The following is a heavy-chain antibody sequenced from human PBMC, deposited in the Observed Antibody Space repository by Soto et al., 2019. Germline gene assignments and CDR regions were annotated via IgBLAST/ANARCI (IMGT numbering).Heavy chain of an antibody. CDR1: GVSSSDHY. D-gene: IGHD5-12*01. J-gene: IGHJ4*02. CDR3: VLWPRNGYKT. CDR2: TRNKGNNYIT. Sequence: EVQVVESGGGLDQPGGSLRLSCAASGVSSSDHYVDWVRQAPGKGLEWVGRTRNKGNNYITEYAASVKGRFTISRDDSKNSVYLQMKSLKAEDTALYYCVLWPRNGYKTWGRGTRVTVSS. V-gene: IGHV3-72*01.